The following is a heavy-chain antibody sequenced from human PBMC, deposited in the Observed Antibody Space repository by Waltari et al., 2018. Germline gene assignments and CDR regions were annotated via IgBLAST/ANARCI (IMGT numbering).Heavy chain of an antibody. CDR1: AGTFSSYA. J-gene: IGHJ3*02. D-gene: IGHD3-10*01. CDR2: IIPIFGTA. Sequence: VQLVQSGAEVKKPGSSMKVSCKASAGTFSSYAISSVRPAPGQGLEWMGRIIPIFGTANYAQKFQGRVTITADKSTSTAYMEQSSLRSEDTAVYYCARPSVLPWVREAFDIWGQGTMVTVSS. V-gene: IGHV1-69*08. CDR3: ARPSVLPWVREAFDI.